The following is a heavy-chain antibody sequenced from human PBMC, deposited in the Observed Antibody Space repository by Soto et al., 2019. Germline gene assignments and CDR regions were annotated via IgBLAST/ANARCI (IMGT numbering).Heavy chain of an antibody. CDR1: GYTYTSYA. J-gene: IGHJ6*02. CDR3: ASGLDTAMVPDYYYYYGMDV. CDR2: INAGNGNT. Sequence: ASVKVSCKASGYTYTSYAMHWVRQAPEQRLEWMGWINAGNGNTKYSQKFQGRVTITRDTSASTAYMELSSLRSEDTAVYYCASGLDTAMVPDYYYYYGMDVWGQGTTVTVSS. D-gene: IGHD5-18*01. V-gene: IGHV1-3*01.